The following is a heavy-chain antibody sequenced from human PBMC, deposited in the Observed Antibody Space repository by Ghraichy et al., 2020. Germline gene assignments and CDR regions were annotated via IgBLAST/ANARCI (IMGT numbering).Heavy chain of an antibody. Sequence: LTCAASGFTFSRYWMHWVRQAPGKGLVWVSRINSDGSSTSYADSVKGRFTISRDNAKNTLYLQMNSLRAEDTAVYYCARGGSYSYGAFDYWGQGTLVTVSS. J-gene: IGHJ4*02. CDR1: GFTFSRYW. V-gene: IGHV3-74*01. CDR2: INSDGSST. D-gene: IGHD5-18*01. CDR3: ARGGSYSYGAFDY.